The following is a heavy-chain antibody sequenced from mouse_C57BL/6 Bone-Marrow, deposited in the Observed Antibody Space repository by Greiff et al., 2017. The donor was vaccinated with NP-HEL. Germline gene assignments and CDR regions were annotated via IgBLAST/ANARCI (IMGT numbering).Heavy chain of an antibody. CDR3: ARRTSIGYDLF. V-gene: IGHV1-26*01. D-gene: IGHD2-2*01. J-gene: IGHJ4*01. CDR1: GYTFTDYY. Sequence: EVQLQQSGPELVKPGASVKISCKASGYTFTDYYMNWVKQSHGKSLEWIGDINPNNGGTSYNQKFKGKATLTVDKSSSTAYMELRSLTSEDSAVYYCARRTSIGYDLFWGQGTSVTVSS. CDR2: INPNNGGT.